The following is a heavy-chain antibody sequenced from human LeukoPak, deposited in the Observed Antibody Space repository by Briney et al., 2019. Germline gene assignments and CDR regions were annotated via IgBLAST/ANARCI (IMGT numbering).Heavy chain of an antibody. Sequence: GGSLRLSCAGSGFTFNTCAMNWVRQAPGKGLEWVSAISGAGISTYYADSVKGRFTISRDNSKSTLFLQMNSLRAEDTAVYYCAKDVRGYCSSTSCPKDSWGQGALVTVSP. D-gene: IGHD2-2*01. CDR2: ISGAGIST. CDR3: AKDVRGYCSSTSCPKDS. J-gene: IGHJ4*02. CDR1: GFTFNTCA. V-gene: IGHV3-23*01.